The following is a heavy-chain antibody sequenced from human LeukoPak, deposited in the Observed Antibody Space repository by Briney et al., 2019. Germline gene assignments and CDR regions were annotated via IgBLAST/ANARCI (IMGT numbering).Heavy chain of an antibody. V-gene: IGHV3-48*03. Sequence: GGSLRLSCAASGFTFSSYEMNWVRQAPGKGLEWVSYISSSGSTIYYADSVKGRFTISRDNAKNSLYLQMNSLRAEDTAVYYCARGGGDYYDSSGYYSFDYWGQGTLVTVSS. CDR1: GFTFSSYE. J-gene: IGHJ4*02. CDR3: ARGGGDYYDSSGYYSFDY. D-gene: IGHD3-22*01. CDR2: ISSSGSTI.